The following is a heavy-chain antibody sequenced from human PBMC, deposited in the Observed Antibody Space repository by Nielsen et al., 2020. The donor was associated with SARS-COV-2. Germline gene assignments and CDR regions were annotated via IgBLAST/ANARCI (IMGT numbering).Heavy chain of an antibody. CDR1: GGSISSGGYY. J-gene: IGHJ5*02. CDR2: IYYSGST. Sequence: SETLSLTCTVSGGSISSGGYYWSWIRQHPGKGLEWIGYIYYSGSTYCNPSLKSRVTISVDTSKNQFSLKLSSVTAADTAVYYCAREGRITGTTDWFDPWGQGTLVTVSS. D-gene: IGHD1-7*01. V-gene: IGHV4-31*03. CDR3: AREGRITGTTDWFDP.